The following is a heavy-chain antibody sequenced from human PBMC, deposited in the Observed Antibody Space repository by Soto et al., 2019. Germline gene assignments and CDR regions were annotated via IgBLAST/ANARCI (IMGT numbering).Heavy chain of an antibody. V-gene: IGHV1-69*01. CDR3: AIAVAGTVPETRPAYFDY. Sequence: QVKLVQSGAEVKKPGSSVKVSCKASGGTFSSYAISWVRQAPGQGLEWMGGIIPIFGTANYAQQFQGRVTITADESTSAAYMELSSLRSEDTAVYYCAIAVAGTVPETRPAYFDYWGQGTLVTVS. CDR2: IIPIFGTA. J-gene: IGHJ4*02. D-gene: IGHD6-19*01. CDR1: GGTFSSYA.